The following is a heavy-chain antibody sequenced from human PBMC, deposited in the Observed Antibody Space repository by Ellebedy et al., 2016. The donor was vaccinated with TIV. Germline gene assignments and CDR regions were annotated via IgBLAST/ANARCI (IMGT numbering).Heavy chain of an antibody. J-gene: IGHJ3*02. Sequence: GSLRLSCTVSGDSISGSYWNWIRQPPGRGLEWIGCIYYTVTTYYNPSLKSRVTISLDTSKNQFSLKVNSVTAADTAVYYCARTNAFDIWGRGTMVTVSS. V-gene: IGHV4-59*01. CDR2: IYYTVTT. CDR1: GDSISGSY. CDR3: ARTNAFDI.